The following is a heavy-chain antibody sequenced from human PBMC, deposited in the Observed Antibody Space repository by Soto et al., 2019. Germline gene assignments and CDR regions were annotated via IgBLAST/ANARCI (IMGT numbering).Heavy chain of an antibody. CDR3: ARVSGSYEANFDC. J-gene: IGHJ4*02. Sequence: PGGSLRLSCAGSGFTFSRYSMNWVRQAPGKGLEWVSYISDSSGTIYYADSVRGRFTVSRDNANNSLSLQMNSLRDEDTAVYYCARVSGSYEANFDCWGQGALVTVSS. CDR1: GFTFSRYS. CDR2: ISDSSGTI. V-gene: IGHV3-48*02. D-gene: IGHD1-26*01.